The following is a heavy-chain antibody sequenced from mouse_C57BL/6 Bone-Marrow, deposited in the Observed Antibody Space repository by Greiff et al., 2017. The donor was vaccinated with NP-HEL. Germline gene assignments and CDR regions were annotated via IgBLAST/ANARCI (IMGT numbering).Heavy chain of an antibody. CDR1: GFTFSSYG. D-gene: IGHD1-1*01. V-gene: IGHV5-6*02. Sequence: EVKLMESGGDLVKPGGSLKLSCAASGFTFSSYGMSWVRQTPDKRLGWVATISSGGSYTYYPDSVKGRFTISRDNAKNTLYLQMSSLKSEDTAMYYCARRLYYYGSSPWGQGTTLTVSS. J-gene: IGHJ2*01. CDR3: ARRLYYYGSSP. CDR2: ISSGGSYT.